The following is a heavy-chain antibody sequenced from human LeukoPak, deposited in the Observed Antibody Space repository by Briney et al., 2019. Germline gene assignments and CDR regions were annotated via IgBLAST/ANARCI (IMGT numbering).Heavy chain of an antibody. CDR2: IWPDANNE. V-gene: IGHV3-30*04. CDR1: GFTFSTYP. Sequence: SGGSLRLSCDASGFTFSTYPMHWVRQAPGKGLERLTLIWPDANNEDYVDSVKGRFTISRDNSKNTLYLQMTSLTTEDTAIYYCATGASPLGFLESIRPGNYFSNYMGVWGKGTMVVVSS. CDR3: ATGASPLGFLESIRPGNYFSNYMGV. D-gene: IGHD3-3*02. J-gene: IGHJ6*03.